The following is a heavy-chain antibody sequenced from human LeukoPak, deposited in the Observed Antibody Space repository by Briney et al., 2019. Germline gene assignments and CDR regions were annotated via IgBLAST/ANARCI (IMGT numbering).Heavy chain of an antibody. CDR1: GFTFSDYA. Sequence: GGSLRLSCAASGFTFSDYAVRWVRQAPGKGLEWVSSISGSGGGTYYADSVKGRFDISRDNSKDTLYLQMNSLRAEDTAVYYCARRGRQYYFDYWGQGILVTVSS. V-gene: IGHV3-23*01. CDR3: ARRGRQYYFDY. CDR2: ISGSGGGT. J-gene: IGHJ4*02. D-gene: IGHD1-26*01.